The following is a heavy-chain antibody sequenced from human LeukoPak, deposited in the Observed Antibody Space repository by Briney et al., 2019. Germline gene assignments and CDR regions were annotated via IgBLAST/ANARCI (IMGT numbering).Heavy chain of an antibody. Sequence: SETLSLTCTVSGGSINSYYWSWIRQPPGKGLEWTGYINYSGSTKFNPSLKSRVTMSVDTSKNQFSLKLTSVTAADTAVYFCARHHHGGYPWFDPWGQGTLGTVSS. CDR1: GGSINSYY. CDR3: ARHHHGGYPWFDP. J-gene: IGHJ5*02. V-gene: IGHV4-59*08. CDR2: INYSGST. D-gene: IGHD5-12*01.